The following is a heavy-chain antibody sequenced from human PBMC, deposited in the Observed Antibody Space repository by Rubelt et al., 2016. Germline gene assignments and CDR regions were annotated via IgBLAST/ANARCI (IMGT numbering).Heavy chain of an antibody. D-gene: IGHD6-6*01. Sequence: QVRLVESGGDLVKPGGSLRLSCAASGFTFSHYYMSWIRQAPGKGLEWVSYISSSGSTIYYADSVKGRFTISRDNSRNTLYLQMNSLRAEDTAVYYCAKGRDSSSNYYYLDVWGKVATVTVSS. V-gene: IGHV3-11*04. CDR3: AKGRDSSSNYYYLDV. J-gene: IGHJ6*03. CDR2: ISSSGSTI. CDR1: GFTFSHYY.